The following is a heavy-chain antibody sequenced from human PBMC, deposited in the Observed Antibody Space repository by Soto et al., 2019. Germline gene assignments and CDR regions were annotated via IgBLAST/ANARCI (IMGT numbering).Heavy chain of an antibody. CDR3: ASVAI. J-gene: IGHJ4*02. CDR2: IKQDGTEK. V-gene: IGHV3-7*01. Sequence: EVQLVESGGGLVQPGGSLRLSCAASGFTFRNYWMSWVRQAPGKGLEWVANIKQDGTEKNYVDSVRGRFIISRDNAKNSLDLQMNSLTAEDTAVYYCASVAIWGQGTLVTVSS. D-gene: IGHD5-12*01. CDR1: GFTFRNYW.